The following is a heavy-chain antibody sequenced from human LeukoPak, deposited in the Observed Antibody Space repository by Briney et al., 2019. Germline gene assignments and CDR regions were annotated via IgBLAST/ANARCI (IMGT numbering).Heavy chain of an antibody. J-gene: IGHJ4*02. Sequence: GGSLRLSCAASGFTFSSYSMNWVRQAPGKGLEWVSYISSSSSTIYYADSVKGRFTISRDNAKNSLYLQMNSLRAEDTAVYYCARDTPVVVPAAMDYWGQGTLVTVSS. V-gene: IGHV3-48*01. D-gene: IGHD2-2*01. CDR3: ARDTPVVVPAAMDY. CDR1: GFTFSSYS. CDR2: ISSSSSTI.